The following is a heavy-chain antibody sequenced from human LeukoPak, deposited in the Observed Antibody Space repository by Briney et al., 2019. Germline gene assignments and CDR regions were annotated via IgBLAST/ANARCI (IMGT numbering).Heavy chain of an antibody. V-gene: IGHV3-48*03. CDR2: ISSSDSTI. J-gene: IGHJ4*02. CDR3: ARTIKMATISYFDY. Sequence: GGSLRLSCAASGFTFSSYEMNWVRQAPGKGLEWVSYISSSDSTIYYADSVKGRFTISRDNAKNSLYLQMNSLRAGDTAVYYCARTIKMATISYFDYWGQGTLVTVSS. D-gene: IGHD5-24*01. CDR1: GFTFSSYE.